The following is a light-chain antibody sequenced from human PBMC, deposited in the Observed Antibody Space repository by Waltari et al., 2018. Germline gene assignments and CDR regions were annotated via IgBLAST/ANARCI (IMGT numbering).Light chain of an antibody. Sequence: QSALTQPASVSGSPGQSLTISCPGTSSDVGGYNYVSWYQQHPGKAPKPMIYDVSKRPSGVSNRFSGSKSGNTASLTISGLQAEDEADYYCSSYTSSSTPWVFGTGTKVTVL. V-gene: IGLV2-14*03. J-gene: IGLJ1*01. CDR2: DVS. CDR1: SSDVGGYNY. CDR3: SSYTSSSTPWV.